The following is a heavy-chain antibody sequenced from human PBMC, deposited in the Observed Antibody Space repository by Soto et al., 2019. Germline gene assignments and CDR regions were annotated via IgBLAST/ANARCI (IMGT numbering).Heavy chain of an antibody. CDR3: ARGRRLCFGY. J-gene: IGHJ4*02. D-gene: IGHD3-16*01. Sequence: PSETLSLTCAVYGGSFSGYDWSWIRQPPGKGLEWIGEINHSGSTNYNPSLKSRVTMSVDTSKNQFSLKLGSVAAADTAVYYCARGRRLCFGYWGQGTLVTVSS. CDR2: INHSGST. CDR1: GGSFSGYD. V-gene: IGHV4-34*01.